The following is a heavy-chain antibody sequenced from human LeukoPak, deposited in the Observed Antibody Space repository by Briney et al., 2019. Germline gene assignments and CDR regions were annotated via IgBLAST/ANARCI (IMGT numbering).Heavy chain of an antibody. D-gene: IGHD3-22*01. Sequence: ASVKVSCKASGDTFTNYFVHWVRQAPGQGPEWMGLIHTSGGSTTYAQKFQGRVTMTTDTSTSTAYMELRSLRSDDTAVYYCARPYYYDSSGYYRNCYFDYWGQGTLVTVS. CDR2: IHTSGGST. CDR1: GDTFTNYF. J-gene: IGHJ4*02. V-gene: IGHV1-46*01. CDR3: ARPYYYDSSGYYRNCYFDY.